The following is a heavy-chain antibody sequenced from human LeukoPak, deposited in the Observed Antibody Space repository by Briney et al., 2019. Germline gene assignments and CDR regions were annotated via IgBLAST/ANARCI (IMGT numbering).Heavy chain of an antibody. V-gene: IGHV1-2*02. CDR1: GSTFTDYY. CDR2: INPNSGGT. J-gene: IGHJ4*02. D-gene: IGHD6-13*01. CDR3: ARWAVGKRRQQLVVDY. Sequence: ASVKVSCKASGSTFTDYYMHWVRQAPGQGLEWMGWINPNSGGTNFAQKFQGRVTMTRDTSISTAYMELSRLRSDDTAVYYCARWAVGKRRQQLVVDYWGQGTLVTVSS.